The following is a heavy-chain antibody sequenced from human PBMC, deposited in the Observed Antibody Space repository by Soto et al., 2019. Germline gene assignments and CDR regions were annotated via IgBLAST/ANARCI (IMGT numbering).Heavy chain of an antibody. D-gene: IGHD5-18*01. Sequence: SETLSLTCAVSGGSISSGGYSWSWIRQPPGKGLEWIGYIYHSGSTYYNPSLKSRVTISVDRSKNQFSLKLSSVTAADTAVYYCAREDTAMGTFDYWGQGTLVTVSS. V-gene: IGHV4-30-2*01. CDR3: AREDTAMGTFDY. CDR2: IYHSGST. J-gene: IGHJ4*02. CDR1: GGSISSGGYS.